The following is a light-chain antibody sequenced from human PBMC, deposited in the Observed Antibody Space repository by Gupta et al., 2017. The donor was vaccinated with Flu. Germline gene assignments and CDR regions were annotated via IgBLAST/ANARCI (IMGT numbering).Light chain of an antibody. CDR2: GAS. Sequence: EIVLTQSPGTLSLSPGESAALSCRASQGVSSSYLAWYQQKPGQAPRLLIYGASSRATGIPDRFSGSGYGTDFTLTISRLEPEDVAVYYCQQYSSVTRTFGQGTKVEIK. CDR1: QGVSSSY. J-gene: IGKJ1*01. V-gene: IGKV3-20*01. CDR3: QQYSSVTRT.